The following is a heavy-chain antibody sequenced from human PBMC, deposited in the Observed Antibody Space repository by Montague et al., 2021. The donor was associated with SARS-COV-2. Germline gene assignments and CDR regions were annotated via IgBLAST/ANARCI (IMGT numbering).Heavy chain of an antibody. D-gene: IGHD3-9*01. J-gene: IGHJ3*02. V-gene: IGHV4-59*08. Sequence: SETLSLTCTVSGGSISSYYWSWIRQPPGKGLEWIGYIYYSGSTNYNPSLRSRVTISVDTSKNQFSLKLSSVTAADTAVYYCARTYYDILTGYDNRGAFDIWGQGTMVTVSS. CDR1: GGSISSYY. CDR3: ARTYYDILTGYDNRGAFDI. CDR2: IYYSGST.